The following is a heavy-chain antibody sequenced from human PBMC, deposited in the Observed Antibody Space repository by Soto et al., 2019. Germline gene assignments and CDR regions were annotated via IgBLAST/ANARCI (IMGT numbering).Heavy chain of an antibody. V-gene: IGHV4-39*01. J-gene: IGHJ4*02. Sequence: QLQLQESGPGLVKPSETLSLTCTVSGGSISSYYWGWIRRPPGKGLEWIGSIDYSGSTNNNPSLKSGVTISVDTSKNQFCLSLSSVTAAGTAVYYCARRWGYSFDYWGQGTLVTVSS. CDR3: ARRWGYSFDY. CDR2: IDYSGST. CDR1: GGSISSYY. D-gene: IGHD7-27*01.